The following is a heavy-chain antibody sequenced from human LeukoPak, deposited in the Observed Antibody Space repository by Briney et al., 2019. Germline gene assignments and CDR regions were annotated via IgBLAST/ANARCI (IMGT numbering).Heavy chain of an antibody. D-gene: IGHD6-6*01. CDR3: ARDSWQLVAGLDY. CDR2: IYTSGST. V-gene: IGHV4-4*07. Sequence: SETLSLTCTVSGGSISSYYWGWIRQPAGKGLEWIGRIYTSGSTNYNPSLKSRVTMSVDTSKNQFSLKLSSVTAADTAVYYCARDSWQLVAGLDYWGQGTLVTVSS. J-gene: IGHJ4*02. CDR1: GGSISSYY.